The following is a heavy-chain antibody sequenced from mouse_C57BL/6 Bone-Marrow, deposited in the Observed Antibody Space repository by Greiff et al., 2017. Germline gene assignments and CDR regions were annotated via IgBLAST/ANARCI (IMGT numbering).Heavy chain of an antibody. J-gene: IGHJ2*01. CDR3: AYYSNYVGSFFDY. Sequence: LVESGAELAKPGASVKLSCKASGYTFTSYWMHWVKQRPGQGLEWIGYINPSSGYTKYNQKFKDKATLTADKSSSTAYMQLSSLTYEDSAVYYCAYYSNYVGSFFDYWGQGTTLTVSS. V-gene: IGHV1-7*01. D-gene: IGHD2-5*01. CDR1: GYTFTSYW. CDR2: INPSSGYT.